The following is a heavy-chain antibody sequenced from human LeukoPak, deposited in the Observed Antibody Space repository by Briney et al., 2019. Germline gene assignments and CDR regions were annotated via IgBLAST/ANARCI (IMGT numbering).Heavy chain of an antibody. CDR1: GFPFTAYA. Sequence: GGSLRLSCAASGFPFTAYAMHWVRKAPGKGLEWVALISYDGTNKFYANSVEGRFTISRDNAKNSLSLQMNSLRAEDMGVYYCARDRGWYHADSWGQGTLVTVSS. CDR2: ISYDGTNK. J-gene: IGHJ4*02. CDR3: ARDRGWYHADS. V-gene: IGHV3-30-3*01. D-gene: IGHD6-19*01.